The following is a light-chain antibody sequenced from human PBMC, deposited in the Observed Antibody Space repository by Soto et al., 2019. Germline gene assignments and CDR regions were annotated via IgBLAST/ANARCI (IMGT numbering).Light chain of an antibody. Sequence: QSVLTQPPSASGSPGQSVTISCTGTSSDVGGYNYVSWYQQHPGKAPKLMIYEVSKRPSGVPDRFSGSKSGNTASLTVSGLQAEDEADYYCSSYAGSTPYVVFGGGTQLTVL. CDR2: EVS. CDR3: SSYAGSTPYVV. V-gene: IGLV2-8*01. J-gene: IGLJ2*01. CDR1: SSDVGGYNY.